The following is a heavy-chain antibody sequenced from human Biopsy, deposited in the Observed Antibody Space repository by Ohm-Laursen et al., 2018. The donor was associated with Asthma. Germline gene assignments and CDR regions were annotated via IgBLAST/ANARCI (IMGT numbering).Heavy chain of an antibody. Sequence: PPGTLSPTCSLSSGSGGYMRSGNYYWGWIRQPPGKGLEWIGSIYYSGTTYYNPSLESRVTVSADTSKNQFSLRLTSVTPADTAVYYCARLADCSGGACYSYGWFDPWGQGTLVTVSS. V-gene: IGHV4-39*07. J-gene: IGHJ5*02. CDR3: ARLADCSGGACYSYGWFDP. CDR1: SGSGGYMRSGNYY. D-gene: IGHD2-15*01. CDR2: IYYSGTT.